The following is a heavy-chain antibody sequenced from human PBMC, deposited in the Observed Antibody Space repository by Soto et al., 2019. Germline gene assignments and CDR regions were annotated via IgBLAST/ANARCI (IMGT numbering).Heavy chain of an antibody. CDR2: INHSGST. Sequence: QVQLQQWGAGLLKPSETLSLTCAVYGGSFSGYYWTWIRQPPGTGLEWIGEINHSGSTNYNPSLKRRVTISVDTSKYQFSLKLTSVTAAYTAVYYCARDKITCLFDYWGEETLVTVSS. CDR1: GGSFSGYY. J-gene: IGHJ4*02. V-gene: IGHV4-34*01. D-gene: IGHD3-10*01. CDR3: ARDKITCLFDY.